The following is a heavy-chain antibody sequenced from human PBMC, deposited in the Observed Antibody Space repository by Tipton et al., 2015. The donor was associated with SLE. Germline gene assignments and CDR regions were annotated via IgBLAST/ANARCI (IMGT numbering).Heavy chain of an antibody. D-gene: IGHD2-15*01. CDR3: ATPPGSPGY. CDR2: ISWNSGSI. CDR1: GFTFDDYA. Sequence: SLRLSCAASGFTFDDYAMHWVRQAPGKGLEWVSGISWNSGSIGYADSVKGRFTISRDNAKNSLYLQMNSLRAEDTAVYHCATPPGSPGYWGQGTLVTVSS. J-gene: IGHJ4*02. V-gene: IGHV3-9*01.